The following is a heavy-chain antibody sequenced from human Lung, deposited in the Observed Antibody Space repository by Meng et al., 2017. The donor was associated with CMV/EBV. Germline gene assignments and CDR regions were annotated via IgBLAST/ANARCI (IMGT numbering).Heavy chain of an antibody. CDR3: AGLCIVVVPAAICPMDV. CDR2: IYYSGST. V-gene: IGHV4-39*01. J-gene: IGHJ6*02. D-gene: IGHD2-2*01. CDR1: GGSISSSSYY. Sequence: SETLSLTCTVSGGSISSSSYYWGWIRKPPGKGLEWIGSIYYSGSTYYNPSLKSRVTISVDTSKNQFSLKLSSVTAADTAVYYCAGLCIVVVPAAICPMDVWGQGTTVTVSS.